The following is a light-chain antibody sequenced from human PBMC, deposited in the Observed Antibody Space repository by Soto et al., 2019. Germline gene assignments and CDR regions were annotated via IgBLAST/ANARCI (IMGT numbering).Light chain of an antibody. CDR1: HDIGKS. V-gene: IGKV1-27*01. CDR3: QQRNSYPRT. J-gene: IGKJ2*01. CDR2: DVS. Sequence: DLQMTQSPPSLSASVGDRVTVTCRASHDIGKSLAWYTKTTGKSPKLLIYDVSTLQSGVPDRLSGSRSGTEVTLTITSLQPEEAATDYGQQRNSYPRTFGQGTKVDIK.